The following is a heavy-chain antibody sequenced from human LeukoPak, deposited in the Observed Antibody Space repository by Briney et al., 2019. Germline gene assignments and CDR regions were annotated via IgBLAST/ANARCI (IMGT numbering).Heavy chain of an antibody. Sequence: SETLTLTCTVSGGSISSSSYYWGWIRQPPGKGLEWIGSIYYSGSTYYNPSLKSRVTISVDTSKNQFSLKLSSVTAADTAVYYCARLGWLQSTDYWGQGTLVTVSS. CDR1: GGSISSSSYY. CDR2: IYYSGST. V-gene: IGHV4-39*01. J-gene: IGHJ4*02. D-gene: IGHD5-24*01. CDR3: ARLGWLQSTDY.